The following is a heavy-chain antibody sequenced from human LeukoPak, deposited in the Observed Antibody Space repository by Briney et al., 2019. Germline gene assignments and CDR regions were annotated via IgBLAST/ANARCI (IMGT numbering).Heavy chain of an antibody. J-gene: IGHJ2*01. CDR2: INHSGST. Sequence: ETLSLTCAAYGGSFSGYYWSWIRQPPGKGLEWIGEINHSGSTNYNPSLKSRVTISVDTSKNQFSLKLSSVTAADTAVYYCARGSLRITMIVVVNRDWYFDLWGRGTLVTVSS. CDR3: ARGSLRITMIVVVNRDWYFDL. D-gene: IGHD3-22*01. CDR1: GGSFSGYY. V-gene: IGHV4-34*01.